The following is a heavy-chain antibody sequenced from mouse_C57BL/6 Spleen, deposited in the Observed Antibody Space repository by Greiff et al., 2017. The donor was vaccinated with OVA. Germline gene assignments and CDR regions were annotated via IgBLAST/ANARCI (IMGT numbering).Heavy chain of an antibody. CDR3: ASTTTGIDY. Sequence: EVQLQQSGPELVKPGASVKISCKASGYTFTDYYMNWVKQSHGKSLEWIGDINPNNGGTSYNQKFKGKATLTVDKSSSTAYMELRSLTSEDSAVYYCASTTTGIDYWGQGTTLTVSS. V-gene: IGHV1-26*01. CDR1: GYTFTDYY. J-gene: IGHJ2*01. D-gene: IGHD1-1*01. CDR2: INPNNGGT.